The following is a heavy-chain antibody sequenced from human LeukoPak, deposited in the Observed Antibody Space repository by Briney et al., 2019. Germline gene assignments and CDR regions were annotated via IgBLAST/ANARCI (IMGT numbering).Heavy chain of an antibody. CDR1: GASISSHY. CDR2: TSGSI. Sequence: ETLSLTCAVSGASISSHYWSWIRQPPGKGLGWIGYTSGSISDNPSLKSRVAVSVDPSQNQVSLSLTSVTAADTAVYYCARVLAIFGLDTTDFYMDVWGKGTTVTVSS. V-gene: IGHV4-59*11. J-gene: IGHJ6*03. CDR3: ARVLAIFGLDTTDFYMDV. D-gene: IGHD3/OR15-3a*01.